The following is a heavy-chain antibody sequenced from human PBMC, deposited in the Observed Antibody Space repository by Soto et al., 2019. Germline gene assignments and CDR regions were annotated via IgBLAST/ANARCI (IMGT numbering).Heavy chain of an antibody. CDR2: IRSKANSYAT. Sequence: EVQLVESGGGLVQPGGSLKLSCAASRFTFSGSAMHWVRQASGKGLEWVGRIRSKANSYATAYAASVKGRFTISRDDSKNTAYLQMNSLKTEDTAVYYCTRDSSGYKRKPITNDYWGQGTLVTVSS. CDR3: TRDSSGYKRKPITNDY. V-gene: IGHV3-73*02. CDR1: RFTFSGSA. D-gene: IGHD3-22*01. J-gene: IGHJ4*02.